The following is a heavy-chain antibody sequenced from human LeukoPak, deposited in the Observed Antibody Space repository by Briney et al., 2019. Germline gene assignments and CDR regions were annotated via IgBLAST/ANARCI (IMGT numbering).Heavy chain of an antibody. CDR3: ASDGSGYSAFNY. CDR1: GFTFSYYA. V-gene: IGHV3-48*04. CDR2: IGVGSSSQ. D-gene: IGHD3-22*01. Sequence: HPGGSLRLSCAASGFTFSYYAMNWVRHAPGKGLEWVSYIGVGSSSQYYGDSVKGRFTISRDNAKNSLYLQMNSLRVEDTAVYFCASDGSGYSAFNYWGQGTLVTVSS. J-gene: IGHJ4*02.